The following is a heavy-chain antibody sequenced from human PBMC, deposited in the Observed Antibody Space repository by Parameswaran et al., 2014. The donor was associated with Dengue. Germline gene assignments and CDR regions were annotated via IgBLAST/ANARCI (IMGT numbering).Heavy chain of an antibody. V-gene: IGHV3-21*01. Sequence: VRQMPGKGLEWVSSISSSSSYIYYADSVKGRFTISRDNAKNSLYLQMNSLRAEDTAVYYCARDGSSSPYYYYGMDVWGQGTTVTVSS. D-gene: IGHD6-6*01. J-gene: IGHJ6*02. CDR2: ISSSSSYI. CDR3: ARDGSSSPYYYYGMDV.